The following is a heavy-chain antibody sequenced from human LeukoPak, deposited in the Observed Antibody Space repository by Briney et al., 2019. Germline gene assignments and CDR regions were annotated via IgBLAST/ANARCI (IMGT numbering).Heavy chain of an antibody. J-gene: IGHJ4*02. CDR3: ARLRGQWLAPTDY. V-gene: IGHV3-48*03. Sequence: GGSLRLSCAASGFTFSSYEMNWVRQAAGKGLEWVSYISSSGSTIYYADSVKGRFTISRANAKNSLYLQMNSLRAEDTAVYYCARLRGQWLAPTDYWGQGTLVTVSS. CDR1: GFTFSSYE. D-gene: IGHD6-19*01. CDR2: ISSSGSTI.